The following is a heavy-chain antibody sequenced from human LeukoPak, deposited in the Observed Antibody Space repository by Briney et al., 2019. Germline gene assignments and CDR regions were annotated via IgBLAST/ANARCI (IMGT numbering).Heavy chain of an antibody. D-gene: IGHD2-15*01. CDR3: ASSGWIVVRSSRNWFDP. V-gene: IGHV3-21*01. Sequence: GGSLRLSCAASGFTFSTYSMNWVRQFPGKGLEWVSSISSSSSYIYYADSVKGRFTISRDNAKNSLYLQMNSLRAEDTDVYYCASSGWIVVRSSRNWFDPWGQGTLVTVSS. CDR1: GFTFSTYS. CDR2: ISSSSSYI. J-gene: IGHJ5*02.